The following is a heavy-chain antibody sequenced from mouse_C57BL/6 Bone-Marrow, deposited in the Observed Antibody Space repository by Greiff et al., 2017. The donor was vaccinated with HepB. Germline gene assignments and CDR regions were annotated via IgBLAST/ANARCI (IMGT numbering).Heavy chain of an antibody. J-gene: IGHJ4*01. V-gene: IGHV1-5*01. Sequence: EVQLQESGTVLARPGASVKMSCKTSGYTFTSYWMHWVKQRPGQGLEWIGAIYPGNSDTSYNQKFKGKAKLTAVTSASTAYMELSSLTNEDSAVYYCTGTTTVVALYAMDDGGQGTSVTVSS. CDR2: IYPGNSDT. D-gene: IGHD1-1*01. CDR1: GYTFTSYW. CDR3: TGTTTVVALYAMDD.